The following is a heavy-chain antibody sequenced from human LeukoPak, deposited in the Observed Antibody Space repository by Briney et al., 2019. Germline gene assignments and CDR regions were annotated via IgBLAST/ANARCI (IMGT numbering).Heavy chain of an antibody. D-gene: IGHD4-17*01. Sequence: PGGSLRLSCAASGFTFSSYALSWVRQAPGKGLEWVSGISGSGGGTYYADSAKGRFTISRDNSKNTLYLQMNSLRAEDTAVYYCPHTTGSSDYWGQGTLVTVSS. J-gene: IGHJ4*02. CDR3: PHTTGSSDY. CDR2: ISGSGGGT. V-gene: IGHV3-23*01. CDR1: GFTFSSYA.